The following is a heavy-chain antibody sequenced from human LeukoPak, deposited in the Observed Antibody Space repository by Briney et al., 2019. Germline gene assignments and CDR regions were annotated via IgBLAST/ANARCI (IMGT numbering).Heavy chain of an antibody. CDR1: GFTFSDYY. Sequence: QSGGSLRLSCAASGFTFSDYYMSWIRQAPGKGLEWVANIKQDGSEKYYVDSVKGRFTISRDNAKNSLYLQMNSLRAEDTAVYYCARYQRLGELDIPYYFDYWGQGTLVTVSS. CDR2: IKQDGSEK. D-gene: IGHD3-10*01. CDR3: ARYQRLGELDIPYYFDY. V-gene: IGHV3-7*01. J-gene: IGHJ4*02.